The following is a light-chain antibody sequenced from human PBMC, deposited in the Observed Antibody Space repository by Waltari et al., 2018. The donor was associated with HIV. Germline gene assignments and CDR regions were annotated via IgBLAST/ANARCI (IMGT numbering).Light chain of an antibody. Sequence: VPTQSPSASASLSASVKLTCTLSSARSNYAIAWPQLQPEKGPRYLMKLNSDGSQPKGDGITVRFSGSSSGAERHLTISSLQAEDEADYYCQTWDTGIRVFGGGTKLTVL. V-gene: IGLV4-69*01. J-gene: IGLJ3*02. CDR3: QTWDTGIRV. CDR2: LNSDGSQ. CDR1: SARSNYA.